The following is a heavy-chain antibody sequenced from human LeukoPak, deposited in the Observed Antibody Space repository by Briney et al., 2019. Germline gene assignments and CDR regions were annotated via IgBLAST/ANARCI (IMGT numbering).Heavy chain of an antibody. Sequence: ASVKVSCKASGYTFTYYGISWVRQAPGQGLEWMGWISAYKGNTNYAQKLQGRVTMTTDTSTSTAYMELRSLRSDDTAVYYCATDPTMVRGVIESDYWGQGTLVTVSS. CDR2: ISAYKGNT. D-gene: IGHD3-10*01. CDR3: ATDPTMVRGVIESDY. J-gene: IGHJ4*02. CDR1: GYTFTYYG. V-gene: IGHV1-18*01.